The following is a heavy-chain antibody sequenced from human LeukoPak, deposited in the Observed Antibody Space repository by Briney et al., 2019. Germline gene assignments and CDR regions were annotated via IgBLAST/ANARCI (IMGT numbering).Heavy chain of an antibody. V-gene: IGHV1-69*13. J-gene: IGHJ3*02. D-gene: IGHD3-10*01. CDR1: GGTFSSYA. CDR3: ARGFHMVRGFRSPPDAFDI. CDR2: IIPIFGTA. Sequence: SVKVSCKASGGTFSSYAISWVRQAPGQGLEWMGWIIPIFGTANYAHKFQGRVTITAHESTSTAYMELSSLRSEDTAVYYCARGFHMVRGFRSPPDAFDIWGQGKMVTVSS.